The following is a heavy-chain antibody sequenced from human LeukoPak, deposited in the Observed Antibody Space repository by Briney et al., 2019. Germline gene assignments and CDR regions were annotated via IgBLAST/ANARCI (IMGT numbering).Heavy chain of an antibody. CDR3: ARRCSSASCPFDY. V-gene: IGHV5-10-1*01. Sequence: RGESLKISCKGSGYSFTSYWISWVRQMPGKGLEWMGRIDPSDSYTNYRPSFQGHVTISADKSISTAYLQWSSLKASDTAMYYCARRCSSASCPFDYWGQGTLVTVSS. D-gene: IGHD2-2*01. CDR2: IDPSDSYT. J-gene: IGHJ4*02. CDR1: GYSFTSYW.